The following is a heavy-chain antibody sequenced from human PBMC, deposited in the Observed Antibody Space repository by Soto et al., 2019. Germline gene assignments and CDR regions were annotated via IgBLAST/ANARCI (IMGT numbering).Heavy chain of an antibody. CDR1: VGSVSSRSYY. D-gene: IGHD4-17*01. CDR2: ISYGGSP. J-gene: IGHJ4*02. V-gene: IGHV4-61*01. CDR3: ARDNHGDYPHTPV. Sequence: SETLSLTCSVSVGSVSSRSYYWSWIRQSPGKSLEWIGDISYGGSPNYNPSLMSRLIISIDTSKKLFSLRLTSMTAADTGIYYAARDNHGDYPHTPVCGPGIAVTVSS.